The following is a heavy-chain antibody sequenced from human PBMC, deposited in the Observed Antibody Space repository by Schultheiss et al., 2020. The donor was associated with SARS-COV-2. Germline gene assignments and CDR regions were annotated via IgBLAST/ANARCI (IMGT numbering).Heavy chain of an antibody. V-gene: IGHV3-21*01. D-gene: IGHD2-15*01. CDR2: ISSSSSYI. CDR1: GFTFSSYS. J-gene: IGHJ4*02. Sequence: GGSLRLSCAASGFTFSSYSMNWVRQAPGKGLEWVSSISSSSSYIYYADSVKGRFTISRDNAKNSLYLQMNSLRAEDTAVYYCARDSSYCSGGSCYSFPVDYWGQGTLVTVSS. CDR3: ARDSSYCSGGSCYSFPVDY.